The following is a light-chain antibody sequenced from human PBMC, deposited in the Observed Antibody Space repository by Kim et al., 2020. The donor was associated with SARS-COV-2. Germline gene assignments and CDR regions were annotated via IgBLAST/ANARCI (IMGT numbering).Light chain of an antibody. CDR3: NSFTGTTWV. V-gene: IGLV2-14*03. Sequence: QSALTQPASVSGSPGQSIAVSCTATSSDVGDYIYVSWYQQHPGRAPKLMIYDVTKRPSGVSDRFSGSKSGNTASLTISGLQAEDEADYYCNSFTGTTWVFGGVTKVTVL. CDR1: SSDVGDYIY. CDR2: DVT. J-gene: IGLJ3*02.